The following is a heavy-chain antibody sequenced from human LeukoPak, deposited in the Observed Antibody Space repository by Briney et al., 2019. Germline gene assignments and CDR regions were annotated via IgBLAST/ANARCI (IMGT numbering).Heavy chain of an antibody. J-gene: IGHJ3*02. CDR2: ISAYNGNT. CDR1: GYTFTSYG. Sequence: ASVTVSCKASGYTFTSYGISWVRQAPGQGLEWMGWISAYNGNTNYAQKFQGRVTMTRDTSISTAYMELSRLRSDDTAVYYCARGPRAITPGGLDAFDIWGQGTMVTVSS. D-gene: IGHD5-24*01. V-gene: IGHV1-18*01. CDR3: ARGPRAITPGGLDAFDI.